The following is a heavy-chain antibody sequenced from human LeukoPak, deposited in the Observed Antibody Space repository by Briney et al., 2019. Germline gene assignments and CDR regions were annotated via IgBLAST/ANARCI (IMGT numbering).Heavy chain of an antibody. CDR2: IWFGGSNK. V-gene: IGHV3-33*01. D-gene: IGHD1-1*01. CDR3: ARGYRETDY. CDR1: GFPFSSYG. Sequence: PGGPLRLSCVASGFPFSSYGFHWVRQAPGKGLEWVALIWFGGSNKYYAGSVKGRLTISRGDSKNTVYLQMNSLRAEDTAVYYCARGYRETDYWGQGTLVTVSS. J-gene: IGHJ4*02.